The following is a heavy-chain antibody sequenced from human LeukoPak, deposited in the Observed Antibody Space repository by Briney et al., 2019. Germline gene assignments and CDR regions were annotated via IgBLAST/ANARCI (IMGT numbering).Heavy chain of an antibody. CDR3: ARGIDTAMPYFDY. V-gene: IGHV4-30-4*08. J-gene: IGHJ4*02. Sequence: KSSQTLSLTCTVSGGSISSGDYYWSWIRQPPGKGLEWIGYIYYSGSTYYNPSLKSRVTISVDTSKNQFSLKLSSVTAADTAVYYCARGIDTAMPYFDYWGQGTLVTVSS. CDR2: IYYSGST. CDR1: GGSISSGDYY. D-gene: IGHD5-18*01.